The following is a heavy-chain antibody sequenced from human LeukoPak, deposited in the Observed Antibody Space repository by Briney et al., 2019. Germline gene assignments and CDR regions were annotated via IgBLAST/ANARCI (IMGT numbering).Heavy chain of an antibody. Sequence: PGGSLRLSCAASGFAFSSHSLNWVRQAPGKGLEWVSSISSSSSYKYYADSVKGRFTISRDNAKNSLYLQMNSLRVEDTAVYYCAKERGYSYGSFAPGLDYWGQGTLVTVSS. CDR3: AKERGYSYGSFAPGLDY. CDR1: GFAFSSHS. D-gene: IGHD5-18*01. V-gene: IGHV3-21*01. CDR2: ISSSSSYK. J-gene: IGHJ4*02.